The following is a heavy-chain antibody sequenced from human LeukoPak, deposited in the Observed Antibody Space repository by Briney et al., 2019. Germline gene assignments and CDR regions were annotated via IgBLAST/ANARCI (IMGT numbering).Heavy chain of an antibody. CDR3: ARDTAMVLDY. V-gene: IGHV4-31*03. J-gene: IGHJ4*02. Sequence: PSETLSLTCTVSGGSISSGGYYWSWIRQHPGKGLEWIGYIYYSGSTYYNPSLKSRVTISVDTSKNQLSLKLSSVTAADTAVYYCARDTAMVLDYWGQGTLVTVSS. CDR1: GGSISSGGYY. D-gene: IGHD5-18*01. CDR2: IYYSGST.